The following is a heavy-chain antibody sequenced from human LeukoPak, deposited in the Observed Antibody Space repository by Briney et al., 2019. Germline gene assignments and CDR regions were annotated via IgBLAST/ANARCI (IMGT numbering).Heavy chain of an antibody. D-gene: IGHD6-13*01. J-gene: IGHJ4*02. CDR1: GYTFTSYG. Sequence: VASVKVSCKASGYTFTSYGISWVRQAPGQGLEWMGWISAYNGNTNYAQKLQGRVTMTTDTSTSTGYMEMRSLRSDDTAVYYCARGGVSNSWYRTPDYWGQGTLVTVSS. CDR2: ISAYNGNT. V-gene: IGHV1-18*01. CDR3: ARGGVSNSWYRTPDY.